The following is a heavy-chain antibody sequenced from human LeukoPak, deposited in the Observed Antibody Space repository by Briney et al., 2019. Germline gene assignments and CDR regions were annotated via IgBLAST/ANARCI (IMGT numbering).Heavy chain of an antibody. Sequence: GGSLRLSCAASGFTFSTFQMTWVRQAPGKGLEWLSYISGTGNEIFYADSVKGRFTISRDNARNSLYLQMNSLGAEDTAVYYCATDRDSSRQKRFDYWGQGTLVTVSS. V-gene: IGHV3-48*03. D-gene: IGHD6-13*01. J-gene: IGHJ4*02. CDR2: ISGTGNEI. CDR1: GFTFSTFQ. CDR3: ATDRDSSRQKRFDY.